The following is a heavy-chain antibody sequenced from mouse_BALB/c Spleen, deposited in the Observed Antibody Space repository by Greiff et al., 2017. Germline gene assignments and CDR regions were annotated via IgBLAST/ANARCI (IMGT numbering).Heavy chain of an antibody. D-gene: IGHD2-4*01. V-gene: IGHV5-6-5*01. CDR1: GFTFSSYA. CDR3: AREWVRITWFAY. CDR2: ISSGGST. Sequence: EVMLVESGGGLVKPGGSLKLSCAASGFTFSSYAMSWVRQTPEKRLEWVASISSGGSTYYPDSVKGRFTISRDNARNILYLQMSSLRSEDTAMYYCAREWVRITWFAYWGQGTLVTGSA. J-gene: IGHJ3*01.